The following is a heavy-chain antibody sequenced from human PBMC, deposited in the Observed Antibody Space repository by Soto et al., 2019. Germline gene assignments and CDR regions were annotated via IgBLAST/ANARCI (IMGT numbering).Heavy chain of an antibody. J-gene: IGHJ6*02. CDR2: IIPIFGTA. D-gene: IGHD4-17*01. CDR3: ARDTNYGEYYYGMDV. Sequence: SVKVSCKXSGGTFSSYAISWVRQAPGQGLEWMGGIIPIFGTANYAQKFQGRVTITADESTSTAYMELNSLRSEDTAVYYCARDTNYGEYYYGMDVWGQGTTVTVSS. V-gene: IGHV1-69*13. CDR1: GGTFSSYA.